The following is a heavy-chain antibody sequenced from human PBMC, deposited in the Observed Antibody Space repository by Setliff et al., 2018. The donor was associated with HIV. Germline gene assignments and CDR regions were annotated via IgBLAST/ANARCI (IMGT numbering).Heavy chain of an antibody. Sequence: GSLRLSCAASGFTVSDNYMSWVRQAPGKGLEWVSVIYRDGATYYADSVKGRFTISRDTAKNTVYLQMNSLTSEDTAFYYCARGRINYGDYYYWGQGTLVTVS. J-gene: IGHJ4*02. CDR3: ARGRINYGDYYY. CDR1: GFTVSDNY. CDR2: IYRDGAT. D-gene: IGHD4-17*01. V-gene: IGHV3-53*01.